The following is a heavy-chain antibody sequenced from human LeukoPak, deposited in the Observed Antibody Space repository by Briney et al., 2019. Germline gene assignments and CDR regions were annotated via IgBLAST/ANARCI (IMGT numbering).Heavy chain of an antibody. V-gene: IGHV1-2*02. CDR2: INPNSGDT. D-gene: IGHD5-18*01. CDR3: ARDMDTGPDLFDY. CDR1: GYTFTGCY. J-gene: IGHJ4*02. Sequence: ASVKVSCKASGYTFTGCYLHWVRQAPGQGLEWMGWINPNSGDTDYAQNFQGRVTMTRDTSISTAYLDLSRLRSDDTAVYYCARDMDTGPDLFDYWGQGTLVTVSS.